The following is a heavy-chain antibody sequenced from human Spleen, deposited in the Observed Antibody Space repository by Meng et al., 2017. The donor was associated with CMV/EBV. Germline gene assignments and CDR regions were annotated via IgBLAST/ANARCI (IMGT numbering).Heavy chain of an antibody. V-gene: IGHV1-2*02. Sequence: KTSGYTFTGYYIHGVRQAPGQGLEWMGWINPNIGVTNYAEKFQGRVTVTRDTSISTAYMELTRLRSDDTAVYYCALLATVNPSHFDYWGQGTLVTVSS. CDR3: ALLATVNPSHFDY. CDR2: INPNIGVT. J-gene: IGHJ4*02. D-gene: IGHD4-17*01. CDR1: GYTFTGYY.